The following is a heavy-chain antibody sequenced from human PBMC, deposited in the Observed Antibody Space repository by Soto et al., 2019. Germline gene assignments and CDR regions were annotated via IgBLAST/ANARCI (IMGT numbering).Heavy chain of an antibody. CDR3: ARATYERAWAYDI. V-gene: IGHV3-72*01. D-gene: IGHD3-22*01. CDR2: CRNRHNSYTT. J-gene: IGHJ3*02. Sequence: GGSLRLSCVGPGFIFTDHYMDWVRQAPGKGLEWVARCRNRHNSYTTEYASSVKGRFTISRDESKNSLDLQMNSLTSEDTAVYYCARATYERAWAYDIWGQGTMVTV. CDR1: GFIFTDHY.